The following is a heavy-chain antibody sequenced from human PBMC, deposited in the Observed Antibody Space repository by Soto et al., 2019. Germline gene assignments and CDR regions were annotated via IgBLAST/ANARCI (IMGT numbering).Heavy chain of an antibody. Sequence: PAETVSLTCTVSGGSVSSGSYYWSWIRQPPGKGLEWIGYIYYSGSTNYNPSRKSRVTISVDTSKNQFSLKLSSVTAADTAVYYCARYPDYGTNGVCPHHFEYWGQGTLVTVSS. V-gene: IGHV4-61*01. D-gene: IGHD2-8*01. CDR3: ARYPDYGTNGVCPHHFEY. CDR1: GGSVSSGSYY. J-gene: IGHJ4*02. CDR2: IYYSGST.